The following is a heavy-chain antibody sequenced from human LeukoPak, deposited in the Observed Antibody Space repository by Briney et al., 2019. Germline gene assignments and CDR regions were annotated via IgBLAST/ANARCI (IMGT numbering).Heavy chain of an antibody. Sequence: GGSLRLSCAASGFTFSSYAMHWVRQAPGKGLEWVAVISYDGSNKYYADSVKGRFTISRDNSKNTLYLQMNSLRAEDTAVYYCAKKTYYDFWSGPIVFDYWGQGTLVTVSS. CDR2: ISYDGSNK. V-gene: IGHV3-30-3*02. CDR1: GFTFSSYA. D-gene: IGHD3-3*01. J-gene: IGHJ4*02. CDR3: AKKTYYDFWSGPIVFDY.